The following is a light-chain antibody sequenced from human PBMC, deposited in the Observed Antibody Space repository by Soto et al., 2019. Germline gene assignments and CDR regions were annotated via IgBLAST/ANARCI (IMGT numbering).Light chain of an antibody. CDR3: QRYGSSPVT. CDR2: GAS. CDR1: QSVSSSY. V-gene: IGKV3-20*01. Sequence: EIVLTQSPGTLSLSPGERATLSCRASQSVSSSYLAWYQQKPGQAPRLLIHGASSRATGIPDRFSGSGSGTDFTLTISRLEPEDFAVYSCQRYGSSPVTFGQGTKVEIK. J-gene: IGKJ1*01.